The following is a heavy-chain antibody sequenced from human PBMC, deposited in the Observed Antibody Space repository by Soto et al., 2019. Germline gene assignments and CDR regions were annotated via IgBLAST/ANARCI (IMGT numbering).Heavy chain of an antibody. Sequence: SETLSLTCTVSGGSISSYYWSWIRQPPGKGLEWIGYIYYSGSTNYNPSLKSRVTISVDTSKNQFSLKLSSVTAADTAVYYCARTAVVGSLPQMYYYYYYRDVWGKGTTVTVSS. J-gene: IGHJ6*03. CDR1: GGSISSYY. CDR3: ARTAVVGSLPQMYYYYYYRDV. V-gene: IGHV4-59*01. D-gene: IGHD6-19*01. CDR2: IYYSGST.